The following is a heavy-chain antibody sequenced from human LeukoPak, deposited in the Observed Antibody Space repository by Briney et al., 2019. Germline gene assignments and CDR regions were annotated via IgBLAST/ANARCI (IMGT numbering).Heavy chain of an antibody. Sequence: SETLSLTCTVSGGSISSYYWSWIRQPPGKGLEWIGYIYTSGSTNYNPSLKSRVTISVDTSQNQFSLKLSSVTAADTAVYYCARHGTSSAYNWFDPWGQGTLVTVSS. J-gene: IGHJ5*02. CDR3: ARHGTSSAYNWFDP. D-gene: IGHD1-1*01. V-gene: IGHV4-4*09. CDR1: GGSISSYY. CDR2: IYTSGST.